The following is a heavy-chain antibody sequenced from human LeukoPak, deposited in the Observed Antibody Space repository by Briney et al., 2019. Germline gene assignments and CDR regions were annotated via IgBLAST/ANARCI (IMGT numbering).Heavy chain of an antibody. CDR3: ARDRVVDTAKIGSFYYFYMDV. Sequence: GGSLRLSCVASGFTFCDFSMNWVRQAPGKGPEWISYISGSGGTIYYADSVKGRFTISRDNAKSSLYLQVNSLRAEDTAVYYCARDRVVDTAKIGSFYYFYMDVWGKGTTVTVS. V-gene: IGHV3-48*04. CDR2: ISGSGGTI. J-gene: IGHJ6*03. CDR1: GFTFCDFS. D-gene: IGHD5-18*01.